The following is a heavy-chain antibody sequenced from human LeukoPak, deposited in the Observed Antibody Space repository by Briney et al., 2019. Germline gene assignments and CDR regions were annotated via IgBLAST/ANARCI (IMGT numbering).Heavy chain of an antibody. CDR2: IYYSGST. Sequence: SETLSLTCTVSGYSISSGYYWGWIRQPPGKGLEWIGSIYYSGSTYYNPSLKSRVTISVDTSKNQFSLKLSSVTAADTAVYYCARRASADDSSSFFDYWGQGTLVTVSS. CDR3: ARRASADDSSSFFDY. J-gene: IGHJ4*02. V-gene: IGHV4-38-2*02. CDR1: GYSISSGYY. D-gene: IGHD6-6*01.